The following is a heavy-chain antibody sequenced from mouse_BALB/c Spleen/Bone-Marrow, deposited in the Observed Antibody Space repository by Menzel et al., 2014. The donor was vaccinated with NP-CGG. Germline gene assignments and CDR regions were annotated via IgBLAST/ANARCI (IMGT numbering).Heavy chain of an antibody. Sequence: VQLQQPGAELVKPGASVKLSCTASGFNIKDTYMHWVKQRPEQGLEWIGRIDPANGNTKYDPKFQGKATITADTSSNAASLQASSLTSEDTAVYYCTKIYYYGRGYFDYWGQGTTLTVSS. CDR2: IDPANGNT. CDR1: GFNIKDTY. J-gene: IGHJ2*01. CDR3: TKIYYYGRGYFDY. D-gene: IGHD1-1*01. V-gene: IGHV14-3*02.